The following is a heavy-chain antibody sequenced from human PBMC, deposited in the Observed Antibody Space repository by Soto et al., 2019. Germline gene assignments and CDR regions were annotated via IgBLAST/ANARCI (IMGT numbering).Heavy chain of an antibody. CDR3: ARHYYGDAFDM. CDR1: GYRFSAYW. Sequence: GESLKISCKGSGYRFSAYWITWVRQMPGKGLEWMGGIDPSDSYTNYSPSFEGHVTISADESISTAYLQWSSLKASDTAMYYCARHYYGDAFDMWGQGTTVTVSS. V-gene: IGHV5-10-1*01. D-gene: IGHD3-10*01. J-gene: IGHJ3*02. CDR2: IDPSDSYT.